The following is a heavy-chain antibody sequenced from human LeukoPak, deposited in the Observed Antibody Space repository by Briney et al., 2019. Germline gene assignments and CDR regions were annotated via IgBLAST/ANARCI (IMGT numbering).Heavy chain of an antibody. V-gene: IGHV3-23*01. CDR3: AKMGGPRWLQTYFDY. CDR2: ISGSGGST. Sequence: GGSLRLSCAASGFTFDDYAMHWVRQAPGKGLEWVSAISGSGGSTYYADSVKGRFTISRDNSKNTLYLQMNSLRAEDTAVYYCAKMGGPRWLQTYFDYWGQGTLVTVSS. CDR1: GFTFDDYA. J-gene: IGHJ4*02. D-gene: IGHD5-24*01.